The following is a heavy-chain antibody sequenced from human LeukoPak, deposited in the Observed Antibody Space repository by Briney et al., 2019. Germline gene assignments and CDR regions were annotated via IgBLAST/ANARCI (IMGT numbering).Heavy chain of an antibody. D-gene: IGHD3-10*01. V-gene: IGHV3-30*02. CDR1: GFTFSSHG. CDR2: IHYDGSNK. Sequence: QPGGSLRLSCAASGFTFSSHGMQWVRQAPGKGLEWVAFIHYDGSNKYYANSVKGRFTISRDNSKNTLYLHMNSLRAEDTAVYYCAKDPIRGVRPYYFSSWGQGTLVTVSS. CDR3: AKDPIRGVRPYYFSS. J-gene: IGHJ4*02.